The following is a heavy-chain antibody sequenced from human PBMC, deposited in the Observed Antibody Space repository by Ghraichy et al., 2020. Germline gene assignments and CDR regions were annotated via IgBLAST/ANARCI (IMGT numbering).Heavy chain of an antibody. V-gene: IGHV5-10-1*01. CDR3: ARGGGYCSSTSCYPADWFDP. J-gene: IGHJ5*02. CDR1: GYSFTSYW. Sequence: GESLNISCKGSGYSFTSYWISWVRQMPGKGLEWMGRIDPSDSYTNYSPSFQGHVTISADKSISTAYLQWSSLKASDTAMYYCARGGGYCSSTSCYPADWFDPWGQGTLVTVSS. CDR2: IDPSDSYT. D-gene: IGHD2-2*01.